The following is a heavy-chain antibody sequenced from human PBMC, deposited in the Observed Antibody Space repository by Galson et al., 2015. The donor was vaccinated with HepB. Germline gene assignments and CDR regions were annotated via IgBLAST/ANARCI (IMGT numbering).Heavy chain of an antibody. CDR1: GFTFSSVS. V-gene: IGHV3-23*01. CDR3: AKKGPEGRSDFDY. J-gene: IGHJ4*02. Sequence: SLRLSCAASGFTFSSVSMAWVRQAPGKGLEWVSIIGGGGVTTFYADSVKGRFSISRDNSKNTLYLQMNSLRAEDTAVYYCAKKGPEGRSDFDYWGQGTLVTVSS. CDR2: IGGGGVTT.